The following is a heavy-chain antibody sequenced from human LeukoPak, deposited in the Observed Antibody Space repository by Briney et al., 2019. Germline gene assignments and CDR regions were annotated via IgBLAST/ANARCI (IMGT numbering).Heavy chain of an antibody. CDR2: ISGSGDTT. D-gene: IGHD1-26*01. CDR3: AKSRGESRGASNY. V-gene: IGHV3-23*01. J-gene: IGHJ4*02. Sequence: GGSLRLSCAASGFTFSSYAMNWVRQAPGKGLEWVSFISGSGDTTYYADSVKGRFTISRDSSKNTLYLQMNGLRAEDTAVYYCAKSRGESRGASNYWGQGTLVTVSS. CDR1: GFTFSSYA.